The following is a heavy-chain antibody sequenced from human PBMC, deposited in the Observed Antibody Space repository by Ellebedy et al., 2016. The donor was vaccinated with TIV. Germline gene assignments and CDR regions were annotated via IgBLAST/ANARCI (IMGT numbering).Heavy chain of an antibody. V-gene: IGHV4-59*08. J-gene: IGHJ4*02. CDR3: ATYSMGRLDY. Sequence: SQTLSLTCAVSGGAISSNYWSWIRQPPGKGLEWIGYIYYSGSTNYSPSLKSRVTISVDTSKNQFSLKLSSATAAGTVVYYCATYSMGRLDYWGQGTLVTVSS. CDR1: GGAISSNY. D-gene: IGHD1-1*01. CDR2: IYYSGST.